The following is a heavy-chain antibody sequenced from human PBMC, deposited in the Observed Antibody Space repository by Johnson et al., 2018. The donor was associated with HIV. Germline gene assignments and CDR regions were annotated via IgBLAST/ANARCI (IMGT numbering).Heavy chain of an antibody. J-gene: IGHJ3*02. V-gene: IGHV3-30-3*01. CDR1: GFTFSNYV. D-gene: IGHD2-15*01. CDR3: VRRRDTPNIWQEAFDI. Sequence: QVQLMESGGGVLRPGGSLRLSCAASGFTFSNYVMHWVRQPPGKGLEWVALVSYDGSNKYYGDSVKGRFTISRDNSKNTLCLQMNSLKAEDTAVYYCVRRRDTPNIWQEAFDIWGQGTLVTVSS. CDR2: VSYDGSNK.